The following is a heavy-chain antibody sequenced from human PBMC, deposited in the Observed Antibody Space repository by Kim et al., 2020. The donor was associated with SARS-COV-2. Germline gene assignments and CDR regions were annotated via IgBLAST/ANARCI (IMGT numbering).Heavy chain of an antibody. CDR3: ATMGVARDGGYYMDV. Sequence: GGSLRLSCAASGFDFNNYGIHWIRQAPGKGLKWVAVIWSDGTNKYLADSVKGRFTVSRDNSKSTLYLQMNSLRVEDTGVYYCATMGVARDGGYYMDVWG. V-gene: IGHV3-33*01. J-gene: IGHJ6*03. D-gene: IGHD3-16*01. CDR1: GFDFNNYG. CDR2: IWSDGTNK.